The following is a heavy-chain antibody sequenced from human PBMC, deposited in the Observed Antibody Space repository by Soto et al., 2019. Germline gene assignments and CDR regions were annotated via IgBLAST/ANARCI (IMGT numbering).Heavy chain of an antibody. CDR2: IWYDGSNK. D-gene: IGHD2-2*01. J-gene: IGHJ4*02. CDR3: ARGVGDGIVVVPAAILDY. Sequence: QVQLVESGGGVVQPGRSMRLSCAASGFTFSSYGMHWVRQAPGKGLEWVAVIWYDGSNKYYADSVKGRFTISRDNSKNTLYLQMNSLRAEDTAVYYCARGVGDGIVVVPAAILDYWGQGTLVTVSS. CDR1: GFTFSSYG. V-gene: IGHV3-33*01.